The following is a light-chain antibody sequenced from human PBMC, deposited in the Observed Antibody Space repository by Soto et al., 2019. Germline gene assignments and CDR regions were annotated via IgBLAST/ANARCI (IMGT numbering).Light chain of an antibody. CDR1: QSVSSY. CDR3: QQRSNWPT. CDR2: DAS. V-gene: IGKV3-11*01. Sequence: EIVLTQSPATLSLTPGERATXXXRASQSVSSYLAWYQQKPGQAPRLLIYDASNRATGIPARFSGSGSGTDFTLTISSLEPEDFAVYHCQQRSNWPTFGQGTLLEI. J-gene: IGKJ5*01.